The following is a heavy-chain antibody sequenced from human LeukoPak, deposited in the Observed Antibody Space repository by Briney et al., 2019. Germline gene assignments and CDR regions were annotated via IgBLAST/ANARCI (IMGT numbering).Heavy chain of an antibody. J-gene: IGHJ4*02. CDR1: GFTVSSNY. CDR2: IYSGGIT. Sequence: PGGSLRLSCAASGFTVSSNYMSWVRQAPGKGLEWVSVIYSGGITYYADSVKGRFTISRDNSKNTLYLQMNSLRAEDTAVYYCVRGDYGDYSLFDYWGQGTLVTVSS. V-gene: IGHV3-53*01. D-gene: IGHD4-17*01. CDR3: VRGDYGDYSLFDY.